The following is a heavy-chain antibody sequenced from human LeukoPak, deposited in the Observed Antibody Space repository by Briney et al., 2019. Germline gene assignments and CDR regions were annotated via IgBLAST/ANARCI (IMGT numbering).Heavy chain of an antibody. J-gene: IGHJ5*02. Sequence: SETLSLTCTVSGGSISSYYWSWIRQPPGKGLEWIGYIYYSGSTNYNPSLKSRVTISVDTSKNQFSLKLSSVTAADTAVYYCARGQGSSWSYNWFDPWGQGTLVTVSS. CDR2: IYYSGST. V-gene: IGHV4-59*01. CDR3: ARGQGSSWSYNWFDP. CDR1: GGSISSYY. D-gene: IGHD6-13*01.